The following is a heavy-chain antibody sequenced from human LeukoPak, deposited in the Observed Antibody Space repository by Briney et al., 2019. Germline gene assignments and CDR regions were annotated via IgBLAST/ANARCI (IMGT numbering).Heavy chain of an antibody. J-gene: IGHJ3*02. Sequence: PSETLSPTCTVSGGSISSYYWSWIRQPPGKGLEWIGYIYYSGNTNYNPSLKSRVTISVDTSKNQFSLKLSSVTAADTAVYYCARDAGYSYGENNDAFDIWGQGTMVTVSS. D-gene: IGHD5-18*01. CDR3: ARDAGYSYGENNDAFDI. CDR2: IYYSGNT. V-gene: IGHV4-59*01. CDR1: GGSISSYY.